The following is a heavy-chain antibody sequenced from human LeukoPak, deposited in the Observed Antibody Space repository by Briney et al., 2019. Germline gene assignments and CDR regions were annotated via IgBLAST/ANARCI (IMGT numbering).Heavy chain of an antibody. J-gene: IGHJ4*01. Sequence: PSQTLSLTCTVSRGSISSGSYYWSWIRQPAGKGLEWIGRIYTSGSTNYNPSLKSQVTISVDTSKNQFSLKLTSVTAADTAVYYCARYYYDRSGTVFDYWGQGTLVTVSS. CDR1: RGSISSGSYY. CDR2: IYTSGST. CDR3: ARYYYDRSGTVFDY. D-gene: IGHD3-22*01. V-gene: IGHV4-61*02.